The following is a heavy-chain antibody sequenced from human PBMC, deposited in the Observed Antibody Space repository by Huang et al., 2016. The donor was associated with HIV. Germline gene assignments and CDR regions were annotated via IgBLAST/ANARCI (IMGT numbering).Heavy chain of an antibody. CDR3: ARGRDGYNPFDS. Sequence: EVQLVQSGAEVRKPGESLKISCKASGYRFTTYWIGWVRRLPGKGLDGRGLISPEDSDTRYSPTFEGQVTISVDRSINTASLQWSSLKASDTAMYCCARGRDGYNPFDSWGQGTRVTVSS. CDR2: ISPEDSDT. V-gene: IGHV5-51*03. D-gene: IGHD5-12*01. J-gene: IGHJ4*02. CDR1: GYRFTTYW.